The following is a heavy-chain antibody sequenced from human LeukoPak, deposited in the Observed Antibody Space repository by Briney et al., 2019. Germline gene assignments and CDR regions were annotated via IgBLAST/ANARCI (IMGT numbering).Heavy chain of an antibody. CDR1: GFTFSSYS. D-gene: IGHD6-19*01. Sequence: GGSLRLSCAASGFTFSSYSMNWVRQAPGKGLEWVSSISSSSSYIYYADSVKGRFTISRDNAKNSLYLQMNSLRAEDTAVYYCAREQQWPNYYGMDVWGQGTTVTVSS. V-gene: IGHV3-21*01. J-gene: IGHJ6*02. CDR2: ISSSSSYI. CDR3: AREQQWPNYYGMDV.